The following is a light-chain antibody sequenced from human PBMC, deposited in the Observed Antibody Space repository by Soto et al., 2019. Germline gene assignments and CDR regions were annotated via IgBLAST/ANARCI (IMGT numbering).Light chain of an antibody. CDR1: SSDVGGYNY. CDR2: EVS. Sequence: QSALTQPASVSGSPGQSITISCTGTSSDVGGYNYVSWYQQHPGKAPKLMIYEVSNRPSGVSNRFSGSKSGNTASLTISGLQAEDEADYYCRSYTSSSTLYAFGTGTKLTVL. CDR3: RSYTSSSTLYA. V-gene: IGLV2-14*01. J-gene: IGLJ1*01.